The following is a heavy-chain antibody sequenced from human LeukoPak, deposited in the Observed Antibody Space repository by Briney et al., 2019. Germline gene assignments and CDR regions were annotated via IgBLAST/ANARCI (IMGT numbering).Heavy chain of an antibody. CDR3: ARGGAFGVDRNDY. V-gene: IGHV3-21*01. D-gene: IGHD3-3*01. J-gene: IGHJ4*02. CDR2: IPSNSRYI. CDR1: GFTFSSYS. Sequence: PGGSLRPSCAASGFTFSSYSMTWVRQAPGKGLEWVSSIPSNSRYIYYADSVKGRFTISRDNAKNSLYLQMSSLRAEDTAVYYCARGGAFGVDRNDYWGQGTLVTVSS.